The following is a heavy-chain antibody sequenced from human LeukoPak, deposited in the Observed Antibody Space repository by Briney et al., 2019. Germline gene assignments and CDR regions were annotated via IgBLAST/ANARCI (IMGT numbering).Heavy chain of an antibody. CDR1: AFTSLA. V-gene: IGHV3-23*01. J-gene: IGHJ5*02. Sequence: GGSLRLSCVASAFTSLAMTWVRQAPGKGLEWVSAISGSGDSAYYADAVKGRFTISRDNSKNTLYLQMNSLRAEDTAVYYCAKDGIRGHCSSDSCYFGFDPWGQGTLVTVSS. D-gene: IGHD2-15*01. CDR3: AKDGIRGHCSSDSCYFGFDP. CDR2: ISGSGDSA.